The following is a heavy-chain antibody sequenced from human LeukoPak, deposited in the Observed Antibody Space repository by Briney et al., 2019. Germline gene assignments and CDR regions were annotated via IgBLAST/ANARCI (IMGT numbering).Heavy chain of an antibody. Sequence: PGGSLRLSCTTSGFTFGDYGLSWFRQGPGKGLQWVGFIRSKTYGGTIEYAASVKGRFTISRDDSKSIAYLQMNSLKTEDTAVYYCARAPYYDFILDYWGQGTLVTVSP. CDR1: GFTFGDYG. D-gene: IGHD3-3*01. J-gene: IGHJ4*02. CDR2: IRSKTYGGTI. CDR3: ARAPYYDFILDY. V-gene: IGHV3-49*03.